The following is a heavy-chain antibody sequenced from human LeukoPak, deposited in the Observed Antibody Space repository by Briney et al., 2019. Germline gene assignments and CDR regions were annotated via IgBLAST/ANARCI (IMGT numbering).Heavy chain of an antibody. Sequence: GRSLRLSCAASGFTFSSYAMHWVRQAPGKGLEWVAAISGSGGSTYYADSAKGRFTISRDNSKNTLYLQMNSLRAEDTAVYYCICGWYFDYWGQGTLVTVSS. CDR2: ISGSGGST. D-gene: IGHD6-19*01. J-gene: IGHJ4*02. CDR3: ICGWYFDY. CDR1: GFTFSSYA. V-gene: IGHV3-23*01.